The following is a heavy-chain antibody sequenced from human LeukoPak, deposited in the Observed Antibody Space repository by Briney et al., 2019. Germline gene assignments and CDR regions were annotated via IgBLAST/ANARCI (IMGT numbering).Heavy chain of an antibody. V-gene: IGHV3-48*04. CDR3: AKDSSGYQFWLDAFDI. J-gene: IGHJ3*02. CDR2: ISTSSSTI. Sequence: GGSLRLSCAASGFTFSSFSMNWVRQAPGKGLEWVSYISTSSSTIYYADSVKGRFTISRDNAKNSLYLQMNSLRAEDTALYYCAKDSSGYQFWLDAFDIWGQGTMVTVSS. CDR1: GFTFSSFS. D-gene: IGHD3-22*01.